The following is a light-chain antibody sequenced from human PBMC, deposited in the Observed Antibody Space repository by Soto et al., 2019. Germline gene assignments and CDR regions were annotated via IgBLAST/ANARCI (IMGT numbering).Light chain of an antibody. CDR1: QSVSSY. V-gene: IGKV3-11*01. CDR2: DAS. J-gene: IGKJ5*01. CDR3: QQRSNSPT. Sequence: EIVLTQSPATLSLSPGEGATLSCRASQSVSSYLAWYQQKPGQAPRLLIYDASNRATGIPARFSGSGSGTDFTLTISSLEPEDFAVYYCQQRSNSPTFGQGTRLEIK.